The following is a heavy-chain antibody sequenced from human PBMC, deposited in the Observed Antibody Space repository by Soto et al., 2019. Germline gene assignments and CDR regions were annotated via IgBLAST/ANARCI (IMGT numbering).Heavy chain of an antibody. J-gene: IGHJ4*02. CDR2: IYYSGST. V-gene: IGHV4-39*01. Sequence: QLQLQESGPGLVKPSETLSLTCTVSGGSISSSSYYWGWIRQPPGKGLEWIGSIYYSGSTYYNPSLKSRVTISVDTSKNQFSLKLSSVTAADTAVYYCARLNSGSRKRATDPLDYWGQGTLVTVSS. D-gene: IGHD1-26*01. CDR1: GGSISSSSYY. CDR3: ARLNSGSRKRATDPLDY.